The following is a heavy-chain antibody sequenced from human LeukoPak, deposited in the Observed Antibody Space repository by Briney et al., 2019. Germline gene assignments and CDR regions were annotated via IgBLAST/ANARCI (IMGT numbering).Heavy chain of an antibody. V-gene: IGHV4-34*01. J-gene: IGHJ4*02. CDR2: INHSGST. CDR3: ARGTKWLEIDY. CDR1: GGSFSGYY. Sequence: SSETLSLTCAVYGGSFSGYYWSWIRQPPGKGLEWIGEINHSGSTNYNPSLKSRVTISVDTSKNQFSLKLSSVTAADTAVYYCARGTKWLEIDYWGQGTLVTVSS. D-gene: IGHD6-19*01.